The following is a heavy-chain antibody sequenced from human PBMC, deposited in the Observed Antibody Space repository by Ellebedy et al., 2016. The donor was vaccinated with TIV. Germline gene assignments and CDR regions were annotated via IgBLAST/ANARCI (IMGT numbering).Heavy chain of an antibody. CDR1: GFTFSSYA. CDR2: ISGSGGST. J-gene: IGHJ4*02. V-gene: IGHV3-23*01. CDR3: AKHCSGGSCYSHY. Sequence: GGSLRLXXAASGFTFSSYAMSWVRQAPGKGLEWVSAISGSGGSTYYADSVKGRFTISRDNSKNTLYLQMNSLRAEDTAVYYCAKHCSGGSCYSHYWGQGTLVTVSS. D-gene: IGHD2-15*01.